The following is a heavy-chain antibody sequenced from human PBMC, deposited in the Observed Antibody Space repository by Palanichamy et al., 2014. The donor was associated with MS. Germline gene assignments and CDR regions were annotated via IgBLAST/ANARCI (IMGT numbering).Heavy chain of an antibody. CDR1: EFTFSNAR. V-gene: IGHV3-15*01. Sequence: EVQLVESGGGLVKPGGSLRLSCAASEFTFSNARMSWVRQAPGKGLEWVGRIKSKTDGGTTDCAAPVKGRFTISRDDSKNTLYLQMNSLKTEDTAVYYCTTERPFGVLIYSAYWGQGTLVTVSS. J-gene: IGHJ4*02. CDR3: TTERPFGVLIYSAY. D-gene: IGHD3-3*01. CDR2: IKSKTDGGTT.